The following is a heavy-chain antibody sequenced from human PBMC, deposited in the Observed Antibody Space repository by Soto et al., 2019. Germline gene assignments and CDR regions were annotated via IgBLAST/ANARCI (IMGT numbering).Heavy chain of an antibody. Sequence: TSETLSLTCTVSGGSISSYYWSWIRQPPGKGLEWIGYIYYSGSTNYNPSLKSRVTISVDTSKNQFSLKLSSVTAADTAVYYCARRWLIDYDFGVENYMDVWGKGTTVTVSS. D-gene: IGHD3-3*01. V-gene: IGHV4-59*08. CDR1: GGSISSYY. J-gene: IGHJ6*03. CDR2: IYYSGST. CDR3: ARRWLIDYDFGVENYMDV.